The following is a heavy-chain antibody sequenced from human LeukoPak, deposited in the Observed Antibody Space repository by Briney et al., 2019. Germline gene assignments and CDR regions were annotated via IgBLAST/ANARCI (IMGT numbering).Heavy chain of an antibody. CDR3: TRGISYTMNI. V-gene: IGHV3-74*01. CDR2: ISADGIRT. CDR1: GFIFSNYA. Sequence: GGSLRLSCAASGFIFSNYAMTWVRQAPGKGLEWVSLISADGIRTTYADSVKGRFIISRDNAKNTLYLQMSSLRAEDTAVYYCTRGISYTMNIWGQGTTVTVSS. D-gene: IGHD2/OR15-2a*01. J-gene: IGHJ6*02.